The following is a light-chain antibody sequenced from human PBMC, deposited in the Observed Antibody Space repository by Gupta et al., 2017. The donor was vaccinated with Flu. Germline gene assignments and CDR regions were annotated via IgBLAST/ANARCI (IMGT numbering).Light chain of an antibody. J-gene: IGKJ3*01. CDR3: QQHENSPHFT. Sequence: DIQMTQSPSSLSASVGDRVAITCQASEDISIYLNWYQQTPGKAPKLLIYDASNLETGVPSRFSGSGSGTHFTLSINSRQPEDIGTYYCQQHENSPHFTFGPGTKVDIK. V-gene: IGKV1-33*01. CDR2: DAS. CDR1: EDISIY.